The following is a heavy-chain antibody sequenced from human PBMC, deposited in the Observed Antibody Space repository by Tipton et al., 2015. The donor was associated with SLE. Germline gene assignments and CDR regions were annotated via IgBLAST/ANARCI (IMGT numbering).Heavy chain of an antibody. CDR3: AHGEPYCSGAGCYSLGDFFDH. J-gene: IGHJ4*02. D-gene: IGHD2-15*01. CDR2: IYWNDVK. Sequence: LVKPTETLTLTCTFSGFSFSTSGVGVGWIRQPPGKALEWLALIYWNDVKRYSPSLTSRLTITKDTSKNQVVLTMTNMDPVDTATYYCAHGEPYCSGAGCYSLGDFFDHWGQGTLVTVSS. CDR1: GFSFSTSGVG. V-gene: IGHV2-5*01.